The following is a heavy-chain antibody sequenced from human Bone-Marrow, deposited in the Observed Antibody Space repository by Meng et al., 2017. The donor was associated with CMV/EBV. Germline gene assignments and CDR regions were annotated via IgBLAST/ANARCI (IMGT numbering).Heavy chain of an antibody. Sequence: GGSLRLSCADSGFTFSSYGMHWVRQAPGKGLEWVAFIRYDGSNKYYADSVKGRFTISRDNSKNTLYLQMNSLRAEDTAVYYCAKDLYSSSDYWGQGTLVTVSS. J-gene: IGHJ4*02. V-gene: IGHV3-30*02. CDR1: GFTFSSYG. CDR2: IRYDGSNK. D-gene: IGHD6-6*01. CDR3: AKDLYSSSDY.